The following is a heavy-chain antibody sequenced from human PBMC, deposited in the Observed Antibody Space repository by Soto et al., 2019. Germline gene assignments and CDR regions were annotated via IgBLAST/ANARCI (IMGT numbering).Heavy chain of an antibody. D-gene: IGHD2-2*01. Sequence: QAQLVQSGAEVKQPGASVKVSCKATGFSFSNSGFIWVRQAAGQGLEWMGWISGYTGDTNYARSLQGRAPMTTDTSTSTVYMELRSLRSDDTAVYFCARAEAYSSSWYAMDVWGQGTTVTVSS. CDR2: ISGYTGDT. V-gene: IGHV1-18*01. J-gene: IGHJ6*02. CDR3: ARAEAYSSSWYAMDV. CDR1: GFSFSNSG.